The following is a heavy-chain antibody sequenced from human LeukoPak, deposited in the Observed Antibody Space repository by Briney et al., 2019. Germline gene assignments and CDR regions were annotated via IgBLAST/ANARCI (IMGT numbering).Heavy chain of an antibody. CDR2: IIPIFGTA. Sequence: SVKVSCKASGGTFSSYAISWVRQAPGQGLEWMGRIIPIFGTANYAQKFQGRVTITTDESTSTAYMELSSLRSEDTAVYYRARGQESSGYYDWFDPWGQEPLVTVSS. D-gene: IGHD3-22*01. V-gene: IGHV1-69*05. CDR3: ARGQESSGYYDWFDP. CDR1: GGTFSSYA. J-gene: IGHJ5*02.